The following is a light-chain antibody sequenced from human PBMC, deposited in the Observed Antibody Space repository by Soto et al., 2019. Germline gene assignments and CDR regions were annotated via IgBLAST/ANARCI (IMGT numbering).Light chain of an antibody. CDR1: SSDVGGYNY. CDR3: CSFTTSSTYV. Sequence: QSALTQPASVSGSPGQSITISCTGTSSDVGGYNYVSWYQQYPGKAPKAMIYDVTNRPSGVSNRFSGSRSGNTASLTISGLQAEDEADYYCCSFTTSSTYVFGTGTKLTVL. V-gene: IGLV2-14*01. CDR2: DVT. J-gene: IGLJ1*01.